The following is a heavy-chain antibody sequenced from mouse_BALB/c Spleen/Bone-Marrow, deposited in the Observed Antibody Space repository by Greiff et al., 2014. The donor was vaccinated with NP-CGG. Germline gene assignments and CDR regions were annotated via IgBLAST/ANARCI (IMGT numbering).Heavy chain of an antibody. J-gene: IGHJ2*01. CDR2: IYPSDSYT. CDR1: GYTFTSYW. D-gene: IGHD2-10*02. CDR3: TRKYGPPYYFDY. V-gene: IGHV1-69*02. Sequence: VQLQESGAELVRPGASVKLSCKASGYTFTSYWINWVKQRPGQGLEWIGNIYPSDSYTNYNQKFKDKATLTVDKSSSTAYMQLRSPTSEDSAVYYCTRKYGPPYYFDYWGQGTTLTVSS.